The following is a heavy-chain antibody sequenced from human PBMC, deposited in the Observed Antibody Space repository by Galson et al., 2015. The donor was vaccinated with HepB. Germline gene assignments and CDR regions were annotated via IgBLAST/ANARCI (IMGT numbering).Heavy chain of an antibody. Sequence: SLRLSCAASGFTFSDYYMSWIRQAPGKGLEWVSYITSSGSTIYYVDSVKGRFTISKDNAKNSLYLQMNSLRAEDTAVYYCARGRFLEWLQHYYMDVWGKGTTVTVSS. D-gene: IGHD3-3*01. CDR2: ITSSGSTI. CDR1: GFTFSDYY. CDR3: ARGRFLEWLQHYYMDV. J-gene: IGHJ6*03. V-gene: IGHV3-11*01.